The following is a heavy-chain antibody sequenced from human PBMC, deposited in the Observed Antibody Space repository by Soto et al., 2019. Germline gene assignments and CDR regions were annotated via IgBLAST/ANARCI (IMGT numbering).Heavy chain of an antibody. V-gene: IGHV3-30*18. CDR2: ISYDGSNK. J-gene: IGHJ6*02. Sequence: QVQMVESGGGVVQPGTSLRLSCAASGFSFSSYAMHWVRQTPGKGLEWLGVISYDGSNKYYADFVRGGFTISRDRSKNTLYLQVNSLRAEDTAVYSCAKGILAATIGPYAMDVWGQGTTVTVSS. CDR1: GFSFSSYA. D-gene: IGHD6-13*01. CDR3: AKGILAATIGPYAMDV.